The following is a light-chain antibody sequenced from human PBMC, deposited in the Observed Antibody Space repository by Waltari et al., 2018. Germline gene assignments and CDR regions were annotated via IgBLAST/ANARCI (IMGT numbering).Light chain of an antibody. CDR1: QSVLYSSNNKNY. Sequence: DIVMTQSPDSLAVSLGERATFNCTSSQSVLYSSNNKNYLAWYQQKPGQPHKLLIYWASIRESGVPDRFSGSGSGTDFTLTINSLQAEDVAVYYCQQYYNTPSTFGPGTKVDIK. CDR2: WAS. CDR3: QQYYNTPST. V-gene: IGKV4-1*01. J-gene: IGKJ3*01.